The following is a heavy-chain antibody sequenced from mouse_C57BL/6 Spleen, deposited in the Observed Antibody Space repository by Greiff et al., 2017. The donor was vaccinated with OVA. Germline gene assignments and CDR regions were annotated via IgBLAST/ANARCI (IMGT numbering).Heavy chain of an antibody. CDR2: ISDGGSYT. J-gene: IGHJ4*01. CDR1: GFTFSSYA. D-gene: IGHD1-1*02. CDR3: ARFSYGEGYAMDY. Sequence: VHLVESGGGLVKPGGSLKLSCAASGFTFSSYAMSWVRQTPEKRLEWVATISDGGSYTYYPDNVKGRFTISRDNAKNNLYLQMSHLKSEDTAMYYCARFSYGEGYAMDYWGQGTSVTVSS. V-gene: IGHV5-4*01.